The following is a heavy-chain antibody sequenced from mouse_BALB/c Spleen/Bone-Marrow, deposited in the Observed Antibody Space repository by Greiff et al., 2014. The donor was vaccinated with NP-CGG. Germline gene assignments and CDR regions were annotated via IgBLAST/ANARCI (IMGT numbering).Heavy chain of an antibody. CDR1: GFTFSSFG. D-gene: IGHD2-4*01. CDR2: ISSGSSTI. J-gene: IGHJ2*01. V-gene: IGHV5-17*02. CDR3: VSDYDYLDY. Sequence: VQLQQSGGGLVQPGGSRKLSCAASGFTFSSFGMHWVRQAPEKGLEWVAYISSGSSTIYYADTVKGRFTISRDNPKNTLFLQMTSLRSEDTAMYYCVSDYDYLDYWGQGTTLTVSS.